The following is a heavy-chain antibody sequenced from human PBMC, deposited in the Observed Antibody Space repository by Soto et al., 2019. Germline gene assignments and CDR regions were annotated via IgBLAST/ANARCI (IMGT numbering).Heavy chain of an antibody. Sequence: GGSLRLSCAASGFTFSSYAMSWVRQAPGKGLEWVSAISGSGGSTYYADSVKGRFNISRDNSKNTLYLQMNSLRAEDTAVYYCAKGQNGFTAMVSSGPFDYWGQGTLVTVSS. V-gene: IGHV3-23*01. CDR1: GFTFSSYA. J-gene: IGHJ4*02. CDR3: AKGQNGFTAMVSSGPFDY. CDR2: ISGSGGST. D-gene: IGHD5-18*01.